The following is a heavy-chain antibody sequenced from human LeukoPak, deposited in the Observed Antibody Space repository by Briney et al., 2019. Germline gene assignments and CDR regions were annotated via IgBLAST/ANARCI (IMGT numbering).Heavy chain of an antibody. Sequence: PSETLSLTCAVYGESFSGYYWSWIRQPPGKGLEWIGEINHSGSTNYNPSLKSRVTISVDTSKNQFSLKLSSVTAADTAVYYCAREKARVLYYYDSSGYDYWGQGTLVTVSS. D-gene: IGHD3-22*01. CDR2: INHSGST. CDR3: AREKARVLYYYDSSGYDY. CDR1: GESFSGYY. V-gene: IGHV4-34*01. J-gene: IGHJ4*02.